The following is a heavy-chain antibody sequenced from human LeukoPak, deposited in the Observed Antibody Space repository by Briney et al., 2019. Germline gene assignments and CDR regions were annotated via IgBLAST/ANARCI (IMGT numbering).Heavy chain of an antibody. V-gene: IGHV3-21*01. J-gene: IGHJ4*02. CDR3: ARDQYSYAHAAH. D-gene: IGHD5-18*01. CDR1: GFTFSSYS. Sequence: PGGSLRLSCAASGFTFSSYSMNWVRQAPGKGLEWVSSISSSSSYIYYADSVKGRSTISRDNAKNSLYLQMNSLRAEDTAVYYCARDQYSYAHAAHWGQGTLVTVSS. CDR2: ISSSSSYI.